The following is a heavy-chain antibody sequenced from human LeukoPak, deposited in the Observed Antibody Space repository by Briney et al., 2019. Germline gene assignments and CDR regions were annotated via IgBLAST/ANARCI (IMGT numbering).Heavy chain of an antibody. J-gene: IGHJ4*02. CDR2: IYYSGST. D-gene: IGHD2/OR15-2a*01. CDR1: GGSISNYY. V-gene: IGHV4-59*08. CDR3: ARSRAVNSRFDY. Sequence: SETLSLTCTVSGGSISNYYWSWIRQPPGKGLEWIGYIYYSGSTNYNPSLKSRVTISVDTSKNQFSLKLSSVTAADTAVYYCARSRAVNSRFDYWGQGTLVTVSS.